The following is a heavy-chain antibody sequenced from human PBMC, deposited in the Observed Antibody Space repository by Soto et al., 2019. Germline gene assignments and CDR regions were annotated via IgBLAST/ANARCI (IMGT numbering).Heavy chain of an antibody. V-gene: IGHV3-7*01. J-gene: IGHJ3*02. D-gene: IGHD3-9*01. CDR1: GFTFSSYW. CDR3: ARDFYDILTGYYSAFDI. Sequence: GGSLRLSCAASGFTFSSYWMSWVRQAPGKGLEWVANIKQDGSEKYYADSVKGRFTISRDNAKNSLYLQMNSLRAEDTAVYYCARDFYDILTGYYSAFDIWGQGTMVTVSS. CDR2: IKQDGSEK.